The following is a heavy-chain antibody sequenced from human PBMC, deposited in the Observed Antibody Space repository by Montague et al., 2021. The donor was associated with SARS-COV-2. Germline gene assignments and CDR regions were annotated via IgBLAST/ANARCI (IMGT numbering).Heavy chain of an antibody. CDR2: TYYRSKWYN. V-gene: IGHV6-1*01. D-gene: IGHD3-10*01. CDR1: GDSVSSNSAA. J-gene: IGHJ6*02. CDR3: AREYPDTTRFRELYYNGMDV. Sequence: CAISGDSVSSNSAAWNWIRQSPSRGLEWLGRTYYRSKWYNDYAVSVKSRITINPDTSKNQFSLQLNSVTPEDTAVYYCAREYPDTTRFRELYYNGMDVWGQGTTVTVSS.